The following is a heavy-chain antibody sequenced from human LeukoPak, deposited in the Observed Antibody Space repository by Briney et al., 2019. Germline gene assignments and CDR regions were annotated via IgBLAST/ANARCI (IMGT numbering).Heavy chain of an antibody. Sequence: GGSLRLSCAASGFTFSSYGMHWVRQARGKGLEWVSFIRYDGSHKYYADSVKGRFTISRDNSKNTLYLQMNSLRAEDTAVFYCAVSGSYYYYYMDVWGKGTTVTVSS. V-gene: IGHV3-30*02. CDR1: GFTFSSYG. J-gene: IGHJ6*03. CDR2: IRYDGSHK. CDR3: AVSGSYYYYYMDV. D-gene: IGHD1-26*01.